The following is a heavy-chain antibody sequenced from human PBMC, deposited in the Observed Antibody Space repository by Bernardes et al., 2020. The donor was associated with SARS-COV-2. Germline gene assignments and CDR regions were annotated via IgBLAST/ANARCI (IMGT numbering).Heavy chain of an antibody. J-gene: IGHJ4*02. CDR1: GFTFSNAW. D-gene: IGHD3-22*01. V-gene: IGHV3-15*07. Sequence: GGSLRLSCAASGFTFSNAWMNWVRQAPGKGLEWVGHIKMKTDGGTTDYAAPVKGRFTISGDDSKNTMYLQMNSLKTEDTAVYYCTTGAEIYYDSSGFSYYFDFWGQGTLVTVSS. CDR3: TTGAEIYYDSSGFSYYFDF. CDR2: IKMKTDGGTT.